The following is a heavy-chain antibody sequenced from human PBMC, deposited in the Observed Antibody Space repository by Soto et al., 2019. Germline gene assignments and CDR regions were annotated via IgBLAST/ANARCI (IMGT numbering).Heavy chain of an antibody. CDR1: GGSISSYY. Sequence: PSETLSLTCTVSGGSISSYYWSWIRQPPGKGLEWIGYIYYSGSTNYNPSLKSRVTISVDTSKNQFSLQLSSGTAADTAVYYCAGLRGSDYDILTGNYYYQYMDVWGKGTTVTVSS. J-gene: IGHJ6*03. D-gene: IGHD3-9*01. CDR3: AGLRGSDYDILTGNYYYQYMDV. CDR2: IYYSGST. V-gene: IGHV4-59*08.